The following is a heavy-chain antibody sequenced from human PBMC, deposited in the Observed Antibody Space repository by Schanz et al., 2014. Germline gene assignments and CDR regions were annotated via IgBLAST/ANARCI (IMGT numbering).Heavy chain of an antibody. D-gene: IGHD3-10*01. V-gene: IGHV3-23*04. J-gene: IGHJ4*02. Sequence: EVQLVESGGGLVEPGGSLRLSCEASGFTFSTSAMSWVRQAPGKGLEWVSSLGGSTGGIYYADSVRGRFTISRDNFKNRLYLQMNSLRLEDTAIYYCAKTLGGAGLTLYFDYWGQGTLVTVSS. CDR2: LGGSTGGI. CDR1: GFTFSTSA. CDR3: AKTLGGAGLTLYFDY.